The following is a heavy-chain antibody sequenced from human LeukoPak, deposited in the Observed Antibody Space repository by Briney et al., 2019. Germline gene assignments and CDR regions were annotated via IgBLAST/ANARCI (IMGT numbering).Heavy chain of an antibody. Sequence: GGSLRLSCAASGFTFSSYEMNWVRQAPGKGLEWVSYISSSGSTIYYADSVKGRFTISRDNAKNSLYLQMNSLRAEDTAVYYCARGESYYYYYGMDVRGQGTTVTVSS. CDR2: ISSSGSTI. CDR1: GFTFSSYE. D-gene: IGHD3-10*01. V-gene: IGHV3-48*03. J-gene: IGHJ6*02. CDR3: ARGESYYYYYGMDV.